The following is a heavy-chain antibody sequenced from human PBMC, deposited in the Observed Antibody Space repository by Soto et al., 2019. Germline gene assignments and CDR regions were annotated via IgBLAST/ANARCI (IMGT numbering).Heavy chain of an antibody. D-gene: IGHD4-17*01. CDR1: GYTFTGYY. Sequence: ASLKVSCKASGYTFTGYYMHWVRQAPGQGLEWMGWINPNSGGTNYAQKFQGWVTMTRDTSISTAYMELSRLRSDDTAVYYCARAPPYGDYGIVYYYYGMDVWGQGTTVTVSS. CDR3: ARAPPYGDYGIVYYYYGMDV. V-gene: IGHV1-2*04. CDR2: INPNSGGT. J-gene: IGHJ6*02.